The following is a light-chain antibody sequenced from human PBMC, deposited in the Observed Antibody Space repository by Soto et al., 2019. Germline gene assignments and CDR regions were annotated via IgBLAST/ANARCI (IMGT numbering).Light chain of an antibody. CDR1: QSVSSY. CDR3: QQRSNLPPT. CDR2: DAS. Sequence: IVLTQSPAPLPLSPGKRATLSCKASQSVSSYLAWYQQKPGQAPRLLIYDASNRATGIPDRFSGGGSGTDFTLTISSLEPEDVAVYYCQQRSNLPPTLGQGTRLEIK. J-gene: IGKJ5*01. V-gene: IGKV3-11*01.